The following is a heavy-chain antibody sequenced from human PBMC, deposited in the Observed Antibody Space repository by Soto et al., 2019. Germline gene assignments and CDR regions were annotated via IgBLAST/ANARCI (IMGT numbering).Heavy chain of an antibody. Sequence: ASVKVSCKASGYTFTGYYMHWVRQAPGQGLEWMGWISAYNGNTNYAQKLQGRVTMTTDTSTSTAYMELRSLRSDDTAVYYCARTVTTPLVAFDIWGQGTMVTVSS. J-gene: IGHJ3*02. CDR2: ISAYNGNT. V-gene: IGHV1-18*04. CDR1: GYTFTGYY. D-gene: IGHD4-17*01. CDR3: ARTVTTPLVAFDI.